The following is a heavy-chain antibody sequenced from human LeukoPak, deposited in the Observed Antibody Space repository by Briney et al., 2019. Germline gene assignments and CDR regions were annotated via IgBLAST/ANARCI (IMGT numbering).Heavy chain of an antibody. D-gene: IGHD2-2*01. J-gene: IGHJ6*02. V-gene: IGHV3-30*18. CDR2: ISYDGSNK. CDR3: AKELTNGMDV. Sequence: GRSLRLSCAASGFTFSSYVMHWVRQAPGKGLEWVAVISYDGSNKYYADSVKGRFTISRDNSKNTLYLQMNSLRAEDTAVYYCAKELTNGMDVWGQGTTVTVSS. CDR1: GFTFSSYV.